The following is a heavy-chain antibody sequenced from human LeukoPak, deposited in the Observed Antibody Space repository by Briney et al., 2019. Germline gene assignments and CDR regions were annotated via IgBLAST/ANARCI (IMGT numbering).Heavy chain of an antibody. Sequence: GASAKVTCKASGYTVIGYYINWVRQAPGQGLEWVGWINPNSGGTNYAQKFQGRVTMTRDTSISTAYMELSRLRSDDTAVYYCARDDRRVVVPAAMRGAARPGDYWGQGTLVTVSS. D-gene: IGHD2-2*01. J-gene: IGHJ4*02. CDR2: INPNSGGT. CDR3: ARDDRRVVVPAAMRGAARPGDY. V-gene: IGHV1-2*02. CDR1: GYTVIGYY.